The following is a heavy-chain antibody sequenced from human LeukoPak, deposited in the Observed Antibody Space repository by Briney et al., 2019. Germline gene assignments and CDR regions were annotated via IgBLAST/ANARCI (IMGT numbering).Heavy chain of an antibody. CDR3: ARRAYSYEDQEWYFDH. D-gene: IGHD5-18*01. Sequence: NHGESLKISCKGSGYSFTSYWIGWVRQMPGKGLEWMGIIYPGDSDTRYSPSFQGQVTILVDKSISTAHLQWSSLKASDTAMYYCARRAYSYEDQEWYFDHWGQGTLVTVSS. V-gene: IGHV5-51*01. CDR1: GYSFTSYW. J-gene: IGHJ4*02. CDR2: IYPGDSDT.